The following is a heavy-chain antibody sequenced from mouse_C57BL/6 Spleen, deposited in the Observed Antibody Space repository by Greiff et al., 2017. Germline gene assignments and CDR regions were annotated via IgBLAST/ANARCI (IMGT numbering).Heavy chain of an antibody. Sequence: VQLQQSGAELARPGASVKLSCKASGYTFTSYGISWVKQRTGQGLEWIGEIYPRSGNTYYNEKFKGKATLTADKFSSTAYMELRSLTSEDSAVYFCARPLLLGGFAYWGQGTLVTVSA. CDR3: ARPLLLGGFAY. CDR2: IYPRSGNT. J-gene: IGHJ3*01. V-gene: IGHV1-81*01. CDR1: GYTFTSYG. D-gene: IGHD1-1*01.